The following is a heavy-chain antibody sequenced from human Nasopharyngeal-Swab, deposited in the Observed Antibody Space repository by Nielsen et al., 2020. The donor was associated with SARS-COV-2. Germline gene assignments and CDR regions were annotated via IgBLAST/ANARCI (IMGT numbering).Heavy chain of an antibody. D-gene: IGHD2-15*01. Sequence: RQAPGKGLEWIGYIYYSGSTYSNPSLKSRVTISVDTSKNQFSLKLSSVTAADTAVYYCARLLIAANGHYMDVWGKGTTDTVSS. CDR2: IYYSGST. J-gene: IGHJ6*03. CDR3: ARLLIAANGHYMDV. V-gene: IGHV4-31*02.